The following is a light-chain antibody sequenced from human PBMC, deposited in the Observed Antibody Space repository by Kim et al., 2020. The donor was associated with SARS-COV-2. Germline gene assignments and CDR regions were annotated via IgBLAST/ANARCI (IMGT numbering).Light chain of an antibody. V-gene: IGLV2-8*01. CDR3: TSYAGSHNLV. Sequence: GQAVTIACTGNSSEVGGYNDVSWYQKHPGKAPKLMIYEVTKRPAGVPDRFSGSKSGNTASLNVSGLQAEDEADYYCTSYAGSHNLVFGGGTQLTVL. J-gene: IGLJ2*01. CDR2: EVT. CDR1: SSEVGGYND.